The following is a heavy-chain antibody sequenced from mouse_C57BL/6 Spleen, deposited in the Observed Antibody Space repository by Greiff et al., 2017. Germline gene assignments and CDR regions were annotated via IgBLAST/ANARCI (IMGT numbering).Heavy chain of an antibody. Sequence: EVQRVESRGGLVKPGGSLKLSCAASGFTFSSYAMSWVRQTPEKRLEWVATISDGGSYTYNPDNVKGRFTISRDNAKNNLYLQMSHLKSEDTAMYYCARDEGNYGSSSWFAYWGQGTLVTVSA. CDR2: ISDGGSYT. CDR1: GFTFSSYA. D-gene: IGHD1-1*01. V-gene: IGHV5-4*01. CDR3: ARDEGNYGSSSWFAY. J-gene: IGHJ3*01.